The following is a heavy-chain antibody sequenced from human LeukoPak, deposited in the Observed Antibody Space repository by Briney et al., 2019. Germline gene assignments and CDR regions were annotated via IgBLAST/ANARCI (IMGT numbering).Heavy chain of an antibody. CDR3: ARLPLMTGYYINYMDV. Sequence: SETLSLTCALYGGSFNDYYWSWIRQPPGKGLEWIGEINHSGSTSYNPSLKSRVTISVDTSKNQFSLKLSSVTAADTAVYYCARLPLMTGYYINYMDVWGKGTTVTVSS. V-gene: IGHV4-34*01. J-gene: IGHJ6*03. D-gene: IGHD3-9*01. CDR1: GGSFNDYY. CDR2: INHSGST.